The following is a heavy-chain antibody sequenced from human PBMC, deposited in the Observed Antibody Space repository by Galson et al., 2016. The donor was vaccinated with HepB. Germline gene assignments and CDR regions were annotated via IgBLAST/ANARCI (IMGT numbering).Heavy chain of an antibody. Sequence: SVKVSCKASGYSFTKYGFHWVRQAPGQGLEWMGWISAYNGDTIYAQKLHGRVTITTDTSTNTAYMELRSLRSDDTAVYYCARETLTGFASDLWGQGTMVTVSS. D-gene: IGHD3-9*01. V-gene: IGHV1-18*01. CDR3: ARETLTGFASDL. J-gene: IGHJ3*01. CDR2: ISAYNGDT. CDR1: GYSFTKYG.